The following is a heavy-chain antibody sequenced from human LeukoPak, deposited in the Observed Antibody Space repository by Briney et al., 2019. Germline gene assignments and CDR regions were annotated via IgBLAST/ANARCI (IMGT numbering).Heavy chain of an antibody. CDR2: IKQDGSEK. V-gene: IGHV3-7*03. D-gene: IGHD2-2*01. J-gene: IGHJ4*02. CDR1: GSTVSSNY. CDR3: AREGYQLAVFDY. Sequence: PGGSLRLSCAASGSTVSSNYMSWVRQAPGKGLEWVANIKQDGSEKYYVDSVKGRFTISRDNAKNSLYLQMNSLRAADTAVYYCAREGYQLAVFDYWGQGTLVTVSS.